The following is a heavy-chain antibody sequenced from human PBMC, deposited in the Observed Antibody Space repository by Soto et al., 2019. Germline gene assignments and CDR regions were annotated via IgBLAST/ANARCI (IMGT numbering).Heavy chain of an antibody. Sequence: PSETLSLTCAVYGGSFSGYHWTWIRQPPGRGLDWIGEITHRGSPNYNTSLKSRVTISVDTSKKQFSLNLRSVTAADTAVYYCARIPGSDYSDPHDYWGQGTLVTVSS. V-gene: IGHV4-34*01. CDR2: ITHRGSP. D-gene: IGHD4-17*01. CDR3: ARIPGSDYSDPHDY. J-gene: IGHJ4*02. CDR1: GGSFSGYH.